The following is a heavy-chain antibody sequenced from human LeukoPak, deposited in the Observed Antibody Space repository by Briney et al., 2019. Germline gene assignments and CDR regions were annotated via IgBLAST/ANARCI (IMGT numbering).Heavy chain of an antibody. Sequence: SETLSLTCAVYGGSLSDYYWSWIRQSPGKGLEWIGEISHRGRTYYNLSLKSRVTISIDTSKNQFSLKVNSVSAADTAIYFCARVRPPVATVYYLDSWSQGTLVTVSA. CDR1: GGSLSDYY. J-gene: IGHJ4*02. V-gene: IGHV4-34*01. CDR3: ARVRPPVATVYYLDS. CDR2: ISHRGRT. D-gene: IGHD5-12*01.